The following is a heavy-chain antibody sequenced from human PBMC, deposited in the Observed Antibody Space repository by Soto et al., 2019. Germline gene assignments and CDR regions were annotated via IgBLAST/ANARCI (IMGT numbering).Heavy chain of an antibody. D-gene: IGHD2-2*01. CDR3: ARGDCSSTSCAFDI. CDR1: GYTFTGYY. CDR2: INPSSGGT. V-gene: IGHV1-2*04. J-gene: IGHJ3*02. Sequence: ASVKGSCKASGYTFTGYYMHWVRQAPGQGLEWMGWINPSSGGTNYAQKFQGWVTMTRDTSISTAYMELSRLRSDDTAVYYCARGDCSSTSCAFDIWGQGTMVTVSS.